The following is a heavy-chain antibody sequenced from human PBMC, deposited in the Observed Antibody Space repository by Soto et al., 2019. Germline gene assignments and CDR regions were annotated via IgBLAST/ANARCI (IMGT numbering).Heavy chain of an antibody. CDR2: ISAYNGNT. Sequence: QVQLVQSGAEVKKPGASVKVSCKASGYTFTSYGISWVRQAPGQGLEWMGWISAYNGNTNYAQKLQGRVTMTTDTSPSTAYMERRSLRSDDTAVYYCARAGRYCGGDCLLHFQHWGQGTLVTVSS. V-gene: IGHV1-18*01. CDR1: GYTFTSYG. J-gene: IGHJ1*01. CDR3: ARAGRYCGGDCLLHFQH. D-gene: IGHD2-21*02.